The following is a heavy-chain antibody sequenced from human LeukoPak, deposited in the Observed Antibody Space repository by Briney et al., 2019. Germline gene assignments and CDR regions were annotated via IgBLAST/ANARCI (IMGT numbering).Heavy chain of an antibody. CDR1: GYTFTSYY. Sequence: ASVKVSCKASGYTFTSYYMHWVRQATGQGLEWMGWMNPNSGNTGYAQKFQGRVTMTRNTSISTAYMELSSLRSEDTAVYYCARTLGYCSSTSCYRPRNMDVWGKGTTVTVSS. V-gene: IGHV1-8*02. D-gene: IGHD2-2*01. CDR2: MNPNSGNT. CDR3: ARTLGYCSSTSCYRPRNMDV. J-gene: IGHJ6*03.